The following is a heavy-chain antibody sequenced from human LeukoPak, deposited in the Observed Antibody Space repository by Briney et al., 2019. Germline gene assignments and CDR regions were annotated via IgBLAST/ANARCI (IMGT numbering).Heavy chain of an antibody. D-gene: IGHD6-19*01. Sequence: GGSLRLSCAASGFTFSSYWMSWVRQAPGKGLEWVANIKQDGSEKYYVDSVKGRFTISRDNAKNSLYLQMNSLRAEDTAVYYCARRAAVAGPNWFDPWGQGTLVTVSS. CDR3: ARRAAVAGPNWFDP. CDR1: GFTFSSYW. CDR2: IKQDGSEK. J-gene: IGHJ5*02. V-gene: IGHV3-7*01.